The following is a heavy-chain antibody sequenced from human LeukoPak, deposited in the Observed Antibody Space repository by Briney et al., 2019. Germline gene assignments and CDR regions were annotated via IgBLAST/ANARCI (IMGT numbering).Heavy chain of an antibody. CDR1: GGSIRGYY. V-gene: IGHV4-59*01. Sequence: PSETLSLTCTVSGGSIRGYYWSWIRQPPGKGLEWIGYMYFSGSTNYNPSLKSRVTISVDTSKNQFSLNLSSVTAADTAVYYCARIEMATISSPTPIFDYWGQGTLVTVPS. D-gene: IGHD5-24*01. J-gene: IGHJ4*02. CDR2: MYFSGST. CDR3: ARIEMATISSPTPIFDY.